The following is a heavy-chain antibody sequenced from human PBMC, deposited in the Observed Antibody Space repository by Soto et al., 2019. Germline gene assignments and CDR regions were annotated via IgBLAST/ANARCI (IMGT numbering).Heavy chain of an antibody. D-gene: IGHD3-22*01. CDR2: ISAYNGNT. Sequence: QVQLVQSGAEVKKPGASVKVSCKASGYTFTSYGISWVRQAPGQGLEWMGWISAYNGNTNYAQKLQGRVTMTTDTPRSTAYRERRSLRSDDTAVYYWARDKRASSGPPFDYWGQGTLVTVSS. CDR3: ARDKRASSGPPFDY. V-gene: IGHV1-18*01. J-gene: IGHJ4*02. CDR1: GYTFTSYG.